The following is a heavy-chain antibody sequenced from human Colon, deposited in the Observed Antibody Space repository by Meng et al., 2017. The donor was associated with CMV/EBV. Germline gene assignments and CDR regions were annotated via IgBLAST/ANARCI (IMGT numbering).Heavy chain of an antibody. J-gene: IGHJ4*02. CDR2: INLWNGNI. D-gene: IGHD3-16*01. CDR1: GYTFNKHG. Sequence: ASVKVSCKASGYTFNKHGINWVRQAPGQGLEWMGWINLWNGNIEYAQKFQGRITLTTDGSTSTVYMELRSLTSDDTAVYYCARDLFSPGGNSCFDYWGQGTVVTVSS. CDR3: ARDLFSPGGNSCFDY. V-gene: IGHV1-18*01.